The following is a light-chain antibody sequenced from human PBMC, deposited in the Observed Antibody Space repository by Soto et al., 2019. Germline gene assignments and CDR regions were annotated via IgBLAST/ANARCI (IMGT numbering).Light chain of an antibody. CDR2: EVN. J-gene: IGLJ2*01. Sequence: QYALTQPPSVSGSPGQSVTISCTGTSNNIGHADRVPWYQQSPGTAPKLMIYEVNNRPSGVPDRFSGSKSGNTASLTISGLQPEDEADYYCTSTSTKYFVILFGGGTKLTVL. CDR1: SNNIGHADR. V-gene: IGLV2-18*02. CDR3: TSTSTKYFVIL.